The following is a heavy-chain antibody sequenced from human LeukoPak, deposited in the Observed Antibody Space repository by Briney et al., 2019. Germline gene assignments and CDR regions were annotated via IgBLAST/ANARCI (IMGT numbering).Heavy chain of an antibody. V-gene: IGHV3-53*01. J-gene: IGHJ4*02. CDR1: GFTVSSNY. Sequence: GGSLRLSCAASGFTVSSNYMSWVRQAPGKGLEWVSVIYSGGSTYYADSVKGRFTISRDNSKNTLYLQMNSLSAEDTALYYCAKRQWLGHGGPYDSWGQGTPVTVSS. CDR2: IYSGGST. CDR3: AKRQWLGHGGPYDS. D-gene: IGHD6-19*01.